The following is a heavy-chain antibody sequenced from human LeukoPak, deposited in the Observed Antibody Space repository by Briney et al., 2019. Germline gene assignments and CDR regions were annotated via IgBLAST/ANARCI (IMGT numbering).Heavy chain of an antibody. CDR3: ARAGIGGSSTSCDY. V-gene: IGHV3-21*01. CDR1: GFTFRSYS. J-gene: IGHJ4*02. CDR2: ISSSSSYI. D-gene: IGHD2-2*01. Sequence: GGSLRLSCAASGFTFRSYSMNWVRQAPGKGLEWVSSISSSSSYIYYADSVKGRFTISRDNAKNSLYLQMNSLRAEDTAVYYCARAGIGGSSTSCDYWGQGTLVTVSS.